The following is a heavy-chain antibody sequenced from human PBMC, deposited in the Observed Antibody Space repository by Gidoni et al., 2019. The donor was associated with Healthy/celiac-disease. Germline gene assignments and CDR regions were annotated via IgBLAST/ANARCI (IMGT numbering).Heavy chain of an antibody. Sequence: EVQLVESGGGLVQPGRSLRLSCAASGFTLEDYAMHWVRQAPGKGLEWGSGISWTRCSIGYADSVKGRFTISRDNAKNSLYLQMNSLRAEDTALYYCAKADYYDSSGYSFDYWGQGTLVTVSS. J-gene: IGHJ4*02. D-gene: IGHD3-22*01. CDR3: AKADYYDSSGYSFDY. CDR2: ISWTRCSI. V-gene: IGHV3-9*01. CDR1: GFTLEDYA.